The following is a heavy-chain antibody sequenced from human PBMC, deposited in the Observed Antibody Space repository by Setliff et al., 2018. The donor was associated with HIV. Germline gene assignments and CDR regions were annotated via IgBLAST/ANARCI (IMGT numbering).Heavy chain of an antibody. CDR2: IYPSYSTV. Sequence: PGGSLRLSCVGSGFTFSTYSMSWVRQVPGKGLEWIAYIYPSYSTVHYGDSVKGRFTISRDNAKNSLYLQTNSLRADDTAVYYCVRETVGAFDHWGQGALVTVSS. CDR3: VRETVGAFDH. J-gene: IGHJ4*02. CDR1: GFTFSTYS. V-gene: IGHV3-48*04.